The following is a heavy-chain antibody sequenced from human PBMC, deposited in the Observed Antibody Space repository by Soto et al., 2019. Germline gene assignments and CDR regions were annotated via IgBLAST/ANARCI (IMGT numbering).Heavy chain of an antibody. V-gene: IGHV1-18*04. CDR3: ARDVFCGRAPPCPHMDV. J-gene: IGHJ6*02. Sequence: ASGKVSCKASGYTFSGYSITWVRQAPGQGLEWMGRIGGYNGNTNYARTLRGRLTLTTDTSPSTAYMELTTLTSADTAVYYCARDVFCGRAPPCPHMDVWGQWTTVTVSS. CDR2: IGGYNGNT. D-gene: IGHD3-3*01. CDR1: GYTFSGYS.